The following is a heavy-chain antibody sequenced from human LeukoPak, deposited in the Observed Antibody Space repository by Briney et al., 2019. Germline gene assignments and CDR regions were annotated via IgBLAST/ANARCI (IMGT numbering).Heavy chain of an antibody. CDR2: ISAGGGST. J-gene: IGHJ4*02. CDR1: GLTFSDYS. CDR3: AKDAAGPEY. V-gene: IGHV3-23*01. Sequence: GGSLRLSCAASGLTFSDYSMTWVRQAPGKGLFWVSGISAGGGSTYYADSVKGRFTISRDNSRNTLYLQMNSLRAEDAAVYYCAKDAAGPEYWGQGTLVTVSS. D-gene: IGHD6-13*01.